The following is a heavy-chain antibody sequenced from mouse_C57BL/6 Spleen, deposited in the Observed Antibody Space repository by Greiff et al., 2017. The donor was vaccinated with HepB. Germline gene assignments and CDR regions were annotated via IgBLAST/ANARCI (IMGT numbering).Heavy chain of an antibody. D-gene: IGHD1-1*01. CDR2: IYPGDGDT. Sequence: VQLQQSGPELVKPGASVKISCKASGYAFSSSWMNWVKQRPGKGLEWIGRIYPGDGDTNYNGKFKGKATLTADKSSSTAYMQLSSLTSEDSAVYFCVRYYYGSSWGQGTLVTVSA. CDR1: GYAFSSSW. V-gene: IGHV1-82*01. CDR3: VRYYYGSS. J-gene: IGHJ3*01.